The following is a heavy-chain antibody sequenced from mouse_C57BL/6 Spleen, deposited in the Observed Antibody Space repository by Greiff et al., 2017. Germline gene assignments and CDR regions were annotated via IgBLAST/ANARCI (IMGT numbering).Heavy chain of an antibody. CDR2: IDPENGDT. CDR1: GFNIKDDY. J-gene: IGHJ4*01. Sequence: EVKLQQSGAELVRPGASVKLSCTASGFNIKDDYMHWVKQRPEQGLEWIGWIDPENGDTKYASKFQGKATITADTSSNTAYLQLSSLTSEDTAVYYCTTAYYSNYYAMDYWGQGTSVTVSS. CDR3: TTAYYSNYYAMDY. V-gene: IGHV14-4*01. D-gene: IGHD2-5*01.